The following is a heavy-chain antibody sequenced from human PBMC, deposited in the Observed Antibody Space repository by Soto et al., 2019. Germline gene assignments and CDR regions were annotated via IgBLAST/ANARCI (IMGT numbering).Heavy chain of an antibody. J-gene: IGHJ6*02. D-gene: IGHD4-4*01. CDR1: GFTFSSYA. Sequence: GGSLRLSCAASGFTFSSYAMSWVRQAPGKGLEWVSAISGSGGSTYYADSVKGRFTISKDNSKNTLYLQMNSLRAEDTAVYYCAKDTAPTVRGPYYYYYGMDVWGQGTTVTVSS. CDR2: ISGSGGST. V-gene: IGHV3-23*01. CDR3: AKDTAPTVRGPYYYYYGMDV.